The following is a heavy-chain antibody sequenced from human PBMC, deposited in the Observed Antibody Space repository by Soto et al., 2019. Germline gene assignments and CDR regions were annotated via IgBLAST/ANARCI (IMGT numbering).Heavy chain of an antibody. CDR2: IYYSGTT. D-gene: IGHD3-3*01. Sequence: SETLSLTCIVSGGSINSGDYFWSWIRQPPGKGLGWIGYIYYSGTTYYNPSLKSRTTISVDTSQNQLSLKLTSVTAADTAVYYCARAGRRHGYYTAGLFDPWGEGALVIVTS. J-gene: IGHJ5*02. CDR3: ARAGRRHGYYTAGLFDP. CDR1: GGSINSGDYF. V-gene: IGHV4-30-4*01.